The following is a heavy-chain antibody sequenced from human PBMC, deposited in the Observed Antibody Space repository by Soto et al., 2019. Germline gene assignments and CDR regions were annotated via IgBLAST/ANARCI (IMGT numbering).Heavy chain of an antibody. Sequence: QVQLQESGPGLVKPSETLSLTCTVSGGSVSSGSYYCSWIRQPPGKGLEWIGYIYYSWSTNYNPSLKSRVTISVYTSKNQFSLKLSSVTAADTAVYYCASITYYYDSSGFSVGDYWGQGTLVTVSS. CDR1: GGSVSSGSYY. J-gene: IGHJ4*02. D-gene: IGHD3-22*01. CDR2: IYYSWST. V-gene: IGHV4-61*01. CDR3: ASITYYYDSSGFSVGDY.